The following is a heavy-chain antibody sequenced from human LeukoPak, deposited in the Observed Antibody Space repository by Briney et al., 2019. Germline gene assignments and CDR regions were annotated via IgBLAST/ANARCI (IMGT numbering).Heavy chain of an antibody. Sequence: SETLSLTCTVSGGSIISSSYYWDWIRQPPGKGLEWIGSIYYSGSTYYNPSLKSRVTISVDTSKNQFSLKLSSVTAADTAVYYCARSATRFVDTAMVSFDYWGQGTLVTVSS. J-gene: IGHJ4*02. CDR1: GGSIISSSYY. D-gene: IGHD5-18*01. V-gene: IGHV4-39*07. CDR3: ARSATRFVDTAMVSFDY. CDR2: IYYSGST.